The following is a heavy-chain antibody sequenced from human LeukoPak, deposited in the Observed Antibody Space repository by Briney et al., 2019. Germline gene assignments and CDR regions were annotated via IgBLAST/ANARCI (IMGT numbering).Heavy chain of an antibody. CDR1: GYSFTSYW. Sequence: GESLKISCKGSGYSFTSYWISWVRQMPGKGLEWMGVIYPGDPDTRYSPSFQGQVTLSADKSISTAYLQWSSLKASDTAIYYCARALVGAATLSYWGQGTLVTVSS. J-gene: IGHJ4*02. D-gene: IGHD1-26*01. CDR3: ARALVGAATLSY. V-gene: IGHV5-51*01. CDR2: IYPGDPDT.